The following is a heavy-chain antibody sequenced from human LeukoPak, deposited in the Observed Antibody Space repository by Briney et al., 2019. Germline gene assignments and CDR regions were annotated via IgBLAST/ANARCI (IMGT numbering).Heavy chain of an antibody. CDR1: GYSISSGYY. J-gene: IGHJ4*02. CDR3: ARVGGIAVAGTYYDFDY. V-gene: IGHV4-38-2*01. CDR2: IYHSGST. D-gene: IGHD6-19*01. Sequence: SETLSLTCAVSGYSISSGYYWGWIRQPPGKGLEWIGSIYHSGSTYYNPSLKSRVTISVDTSKNQFSLKLSSVTAADPAVYYCARVGGIAVAGTYYDFDYWGQGTLVTVSS.